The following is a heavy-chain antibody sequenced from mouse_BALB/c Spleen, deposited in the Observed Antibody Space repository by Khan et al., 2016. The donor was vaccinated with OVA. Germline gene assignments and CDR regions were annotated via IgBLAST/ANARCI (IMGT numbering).Heavy chain of an antibody. CDR3: GRDGAYHRNDGWFAY. J-gene: IGHJ3*01. CDR2: INPSNGYT. V-gene: IGHV1-4*01. Sequence: QVQLKQSGAELTRPGASVKMSCKASGYTFTSYTIHWIKKRPGQGLEWIGYINPSNGYTNYNQKFKDKATLTTDKSSTTAYLQLSSPTSDDSAVYNCGRDGAYHRNDGWFAYWGQGTLVTVSA. CDR1: GYTFTSYT. D-gene: IGHD2-14*01.